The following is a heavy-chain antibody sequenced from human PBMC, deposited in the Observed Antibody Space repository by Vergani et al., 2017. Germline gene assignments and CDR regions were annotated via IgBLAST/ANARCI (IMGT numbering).Heavy chain of an antibody. J-gene: IGHJ6*03. CDR1: GFTFSSYW. Sequence: EVQLVESGGGLVQPGGSLRLSCAASGFTFSSYWMSWVRQAPGKGLEWVANIKQDGSEKYSVDSVKGRFTISRDNAKNSLYLQMNSLRAEDTAVYYCARDRVIVVVPAGLLSYYMDVWGKGTTVTVSS. CDR3: ARDRVIVVVPAGLLSYYMDV. V-gene: IGHV3-7*01. CDR2: IKQDGSEK. D-gene: IGHD2-2*01.